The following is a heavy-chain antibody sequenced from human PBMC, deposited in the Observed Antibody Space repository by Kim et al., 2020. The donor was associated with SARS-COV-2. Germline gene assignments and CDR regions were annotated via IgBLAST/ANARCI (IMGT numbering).Heavy chain of an antibody. Sequence: GGSLRLACEASGFTFRSYGMHWVRQAPGKGLEWVAVIWYDGSNKYYADPVKGRFTISRDNSKNMLYLQMNSLRADDTAVYYCARDRIMNAAFLDYWGHGTLVTVSA. CDR2: IWYDGSNK. D-gene: IGHD6-25*01. CDR1: GFTFRSYG. CDR3: ARDRIMNAAFLDY. V-gene: IGHV3-33*01. J-gene: IGHJ4*01.